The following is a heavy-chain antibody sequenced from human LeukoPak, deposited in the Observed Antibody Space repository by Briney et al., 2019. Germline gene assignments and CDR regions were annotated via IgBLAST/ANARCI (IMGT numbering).Heavy chain of an antibody. CDR3: AKDYSESRVADVFFEY. D-gene: IGHD2-15*01. V-gene: IGHV3-23*01. J-gene: IGHJ4*02. Sequence: GGSLSLSCAASGLTFSDYAMSWFRQAPGKGLEWVSGITSGFTPHYADSVKGRFTISRDDSKNTFHLQLNSLRAEDTAVYYCAKDYSESRVADVFFEYWGQGTLVTVSS. CDR1: GLTFSDYA. CDR2: ITSGFTP.